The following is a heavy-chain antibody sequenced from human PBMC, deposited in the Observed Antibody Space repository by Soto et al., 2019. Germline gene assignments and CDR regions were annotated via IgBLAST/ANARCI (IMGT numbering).Heavy chain of an antibody. Sequence: EVHLVESGGALVQPGGSLRLSCAGSGFIFSAYWMGWVRQTPGKRLEWVANLKFDESERSYRDSVKGRFTISRDNAKNLLYLQMTNLRAEDTATYYCAACSRSHWFDYWGQGTVVTVSS. CDR3: AACSRSHWFDY. CDR2: LKFDESER. D-gene: IGHD1-1*01. J-gene: IGHJ4*02. CDR1: GFIFSAYW. V-gene: IGHV3-7*05.